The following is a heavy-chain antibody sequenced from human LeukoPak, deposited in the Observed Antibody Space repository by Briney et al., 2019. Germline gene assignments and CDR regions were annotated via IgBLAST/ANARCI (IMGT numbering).Heavy chain of an antibody. CDR3: ARDGQYNWNYVDAFDI. CDR1: GFTFSSYE. D-gene: IGHD1-7*01. J-gene: IGHJ3*02. CDR2: ISSSGSTI. V-gene: IGHV3-48*03. Sequence: GGSLRLSCAASGFTFSSYEMNWVRQAPGKGLGWVSYISSSGSTIYYADSVKGRFTISRDNAKNSLYLQMNGLRAEDTAVYYCARDGQYNWNYVDAFDIWGQGTMVTVSS.